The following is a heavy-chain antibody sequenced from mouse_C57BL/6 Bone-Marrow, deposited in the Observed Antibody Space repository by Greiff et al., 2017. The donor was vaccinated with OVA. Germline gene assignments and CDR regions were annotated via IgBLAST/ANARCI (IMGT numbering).Heavy chain of an antibody. Sequence: EVQLQESGGDLVKPGGSLKLSCAASGFTFSSYGMSWVRQTPDKRLEWVATISSGGSYTYYPDSVNGRFTISRDNAKNTLYLQMSSLKSEDTAMYYCARHEAYWGQGTLVTVSA. CDR3: ARHEAY. CDR2: ISSGGSYT. V-gene: IGHV5-6*01. J-gene: IGHJ3*01. CDR1: GFTFSSYG.